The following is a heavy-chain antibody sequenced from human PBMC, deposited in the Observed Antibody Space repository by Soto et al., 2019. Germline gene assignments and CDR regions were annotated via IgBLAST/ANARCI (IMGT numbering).Heavy chain of an antibody. Sequence: SETLSLTCAVYGGSFSGYYWSWIRQPPGKGLEWIGEINHSGSTNYNPSLKSRVTISVDTSKNQFSLKLSSVTAADTAVYYCARGKVDIVVVTAKIFDYWGQGTLVTVSS. V-gene: IGHV4-34*01. D-gene: IGHD2-21*02. J-gene: IGHJ4*02. CDR1: GGSFSGYY. CDR2: INHSGST. CDR3: ARGKVDIVVVTAKIFDY.